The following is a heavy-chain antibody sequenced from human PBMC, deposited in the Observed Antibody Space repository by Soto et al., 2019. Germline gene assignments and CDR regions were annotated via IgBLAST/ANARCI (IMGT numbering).Heavy chain of an antibody. J-gene: IGHJ5*02. V-gene: IGHV1-69*04. CDR3: ARDKSNDFWSGYLRPNWFDP. CDR1: GGTFSSYT. D-gene: IGHD3-3*01. CDR2: IIPILGIA. Sequence: GASVKVSCKASGGTFSSYTISWVRQAPGQGLEWMGRIIPILGIANYAQKFQGRVTITADKSTSTAYMELSSLRSEDTAVYYCARDKSNDFWSGYLRPNWFDPWGQGTRVTVSS.